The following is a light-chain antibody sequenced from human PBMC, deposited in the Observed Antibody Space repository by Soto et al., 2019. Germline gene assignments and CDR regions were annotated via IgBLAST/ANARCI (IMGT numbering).Light chain of an antibody. J-gene: IGKJ5*01. Sequence: DIQMTQYPSSLSASVGDRVTITCRASQTIGDHLNWYQQKPDKAPQVLISGTSRLQSGVPSRFSGSGSGTDFTLTISSLQPEDFATYYCQQSYSLPLTFGQGTRLEIK. CDR3: QQSYSLPLT. V-gene: IGKV1-39*01. CDR2: GTS. CDR1: QTIGDH.